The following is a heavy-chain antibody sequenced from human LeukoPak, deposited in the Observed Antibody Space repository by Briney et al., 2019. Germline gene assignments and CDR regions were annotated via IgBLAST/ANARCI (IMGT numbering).Heavy chain of an antibody. Sequence: ASVKVSCKASGYTFTSYDINWVRQATGQGLEWMGWMNPNSGNTGYAQKFQGRVTMTRNTSISTAYMELSSLRSEDTAVYYCARGRGDYYDSSGYYNPNYFDYWGQGTLVTVSS. J-gene: IGHJ4*02. D-gene: IGHD3-22*01. CDR1: GYTFTSYD. V-gene: IGHV1-8*01. CDR2: MNPNSGNT. CDR3: ARGRGDYYDSSGYYNPNYFDY.